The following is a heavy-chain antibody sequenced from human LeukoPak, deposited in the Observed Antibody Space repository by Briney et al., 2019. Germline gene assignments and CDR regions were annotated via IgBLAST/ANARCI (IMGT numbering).Heavy chain of an antibody. CDR3: AKDLTIFGVANRDY. V-gene: IGHV3-23*01. CDR2: ISGSGGST. Sequence: GGSLRLSCAASGFTFSSYAMSWVRQAPGKGLEWVSAISGSGGSTYYADSVKGRFTISRDNSKNTLCLQMNSLRAEDTAVYYCAKDLTIFGVANRDYWGQGTLVTVSS. J-gene: IGHJ4*02. CDR1: GFTFSSYA. D-gene: IGHD3-3*01.